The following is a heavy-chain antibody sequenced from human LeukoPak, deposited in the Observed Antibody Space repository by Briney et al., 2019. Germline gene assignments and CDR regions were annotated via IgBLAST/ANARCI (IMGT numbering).Heavy chain of an antibody. Sequence: ASVKVSCKASGYTFTSYDINWVRQATGQGLEWMGWMNPNSGNTGYAQKFQGRVTMTRNTSISTAYMELSSLGSEDTAVYYCARGVSIAAAGVWFDPWGQGTLVTVSS. CDR1: GYTFTSYD. V-gene: IGHV1-8*01. J-gene: IGHJ5*02. CDR3: ARGVSIAAAGVWFDP. CDR2: MNPNSGNT. D-gene: IGHD6-13*01.